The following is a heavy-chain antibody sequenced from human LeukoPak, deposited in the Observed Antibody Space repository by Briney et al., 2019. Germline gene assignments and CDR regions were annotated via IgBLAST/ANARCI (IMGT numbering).Heavy chain of an antibody. CDR1: GGSISSYY. V-gene: IGHV4-4*07. CDR2: IYTSGST. Sequence: SETLSLTCTVSGGSISSYYWSWIRQPAGKGLEWIGRIYTSGSTNYNPSLKSRVTMSVDTSKNQFSLKLSSVTAADTAVYYCARSGLVDQLLGYYYYYMDVWGKGTTVTVSS. CDR3: ARSGLVDQLLGYYYYYMDV. J-gene: IGHJ6*03. D-gene: IGHD2-2*01.